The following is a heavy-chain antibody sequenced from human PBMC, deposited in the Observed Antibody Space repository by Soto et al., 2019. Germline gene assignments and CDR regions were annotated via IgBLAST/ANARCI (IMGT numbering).Heavy chain of an antibody. J-gene: IGHJ4*02. CDR3: ARGRGSSWYFDY. V-gene: IGHV4-30-4*01. Sequence: SETLSLTWTVSGGSISTGDYCWSWIRRPPGRALEWIGYIYYTGSTFYNPSLRSRVTISGDTSKNEFSLKLNSVTAADTAVYYCARGRGSSWYFDYWGQGTLVTVSS. CDR1: GGSISTGDYC. CDR2: IYYTGST. D-gene: IGHD6-13*01.